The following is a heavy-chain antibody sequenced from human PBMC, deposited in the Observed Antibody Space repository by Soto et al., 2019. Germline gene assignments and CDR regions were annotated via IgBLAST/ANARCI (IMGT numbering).Heavy chain of an antibody. CDR3: ARDRGYCSSTSCYRWFDY. Sequence: EVQLVESGGGLVKPGGSLRLSCAASGFTFSSYSMNWVRQAPGKGLEWVSSISSSSSYIYYADSVKGRFTISRDNAKNSLYLQMNSLRAEDTAVYYCARDRGYCSSTSCYRWFDYWGQGTLVTVSS. CDR2: ISSSSSYI. CDR1: GFTFSSYS. D-gene: IGHD2-2*01. V-gene: IGHV3-21*01. J-gene: IGHJ4*02.